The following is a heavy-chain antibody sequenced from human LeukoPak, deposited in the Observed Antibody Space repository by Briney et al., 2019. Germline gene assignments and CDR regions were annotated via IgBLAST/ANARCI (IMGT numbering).Heavy chain of an antibody. Sequence: ASVKVSCKASGYTFTSYAMNWVRQAPGQGLEWMGWINTNTGSPTYAQGFTGRFVFSLDTSVSTAYLQISSLKAEDTAVYYCARAKGDRTYYYYYMDVWGKGTTVTVSS. CDR1: GYTFTSYA. CDR2: INTNTGSP. D-gene: IGHD2-21*01. V-gene: IGHV7-4-1*02. CDR3: ARAKGDRTYYYYYMDV. J-gene: IGHJ6*03.